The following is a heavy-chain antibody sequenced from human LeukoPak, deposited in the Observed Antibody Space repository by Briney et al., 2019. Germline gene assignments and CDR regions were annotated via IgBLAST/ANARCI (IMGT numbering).Heavy chain of an antibody. CDR3: ARDRSFYGDPVQN. Sequence: GGSLRLSCAASGFTFSSYSMNWVRQAPGKGLEWASSISSSSSYIYYADSVKGRFTISRDNAKNSLYLQMNSLRAEDTAVYYCARDRSFYGDPVQNWGQGTLVTVSS. CDR2: ISSSSSYI. CDR1: GFTFSSYS. D-gene: IGHD4-17*01. V-gene: IGHV3-21*01. J-gene: IGHJ4*02.